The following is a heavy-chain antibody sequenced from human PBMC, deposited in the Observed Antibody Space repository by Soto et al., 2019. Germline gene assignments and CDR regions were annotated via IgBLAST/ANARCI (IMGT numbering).Heavy chain of an antibody. CDR2: ISAYNGNT. J-gene: IGHJ4*02. V-gene: IGHV1-18*01. CDR3: ATPFCSRTSCYEYLFAF. CDR1: GYTFTSYG. Sequence: GASVKVSCKASGYTFTSYGISWVRQAPGQGLEWMGWISAYNGNTNYAQKLQGRVTMTTDTSTSTAYMELRSLRSDDTAVYYCATPFCSRTSCYEYLFAFWGQGSLVTGSS. D-gene: IGHD2-2*01.